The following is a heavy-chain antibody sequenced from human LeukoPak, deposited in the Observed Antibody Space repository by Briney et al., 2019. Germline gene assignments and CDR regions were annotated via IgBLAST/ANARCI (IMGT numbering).Heavy chain of an antibody. CDR1: GYTFTSYG. CDR3: RAHYYDSSGYYSNDAFDI. CDR2: ISAYNGNT. Sequence: ASVTVSCTASGYTFTSYGISWVRQAPGQGLEWMGWISAYNGNTNYTQKLQGRVTMTTDTSTSTAYMELRSLRSDDTAVYYCRAHYYDSSGYYSNDAFDIWGQGTMVTVSS. J-gene: IGHJ3*02. D-gene: IGHD3-22*01. V-gene: IGHV1-18*01.